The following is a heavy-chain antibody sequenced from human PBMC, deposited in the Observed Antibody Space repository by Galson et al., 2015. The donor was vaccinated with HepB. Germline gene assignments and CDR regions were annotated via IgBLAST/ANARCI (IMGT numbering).Heavy chain of an antibody. CDR1: GITFNNNA. D-gene: IGHD2-21*01. V-gene: IGHV1-69*13. Sequence: SVKVSCKASGITFNNNAIAWVRQAPGQGLEWMCGIIRTFATVYYGQKIQGRVTITADESTGTVYMEMSSLTSDDTAIYYCAQENVVFINDGSWFDPWGQGTLVTVSS. CDR2: IIRTFATV. CDR3: AQENVVFINDGSWFDP. J-gene: IGHJ5*02.